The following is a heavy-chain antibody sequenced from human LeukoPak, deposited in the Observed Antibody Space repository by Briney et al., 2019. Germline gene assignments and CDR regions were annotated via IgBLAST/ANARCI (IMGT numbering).Heavy chain of an antibody. D-gene: IGHD2-21*02. V-gene: IGHV3-30*18. J-gene: IGHJ4*02. CDR3: AKDTRCGGDCYSVGNY. CDR2: ISYDGSNK. CDR1: GFTFSSYG. Sequence: GGSLRLSCAASGFTFSSYGMHWVRQAPGKGLEWVAVISYDGSNKYYTDSVKGRFTISRDNSKNTLYLQLNGLKPEDTAVYYCAKDTRCGGDCYSVGNYWGQGTLVTVSS.